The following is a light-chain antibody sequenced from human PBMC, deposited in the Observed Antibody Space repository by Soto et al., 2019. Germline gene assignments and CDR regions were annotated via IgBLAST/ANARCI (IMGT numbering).Light chain of an antibody. CDR2: DVS. Sequence: QSALTQIASVSGSPGQSITISCTGTSSDVGGYNYVSWYQHHPGKAPKLMIYDVSNRPPGVSNRFSGSKSGNMASLTTSGLQAEDEADYYCTSYADSSPVVFGGGTQLTVL. J-gene: IGLJ2*01. V-gene: IGLV2-14*01. CDR3: TSYADSSPVV. CDR1: SSDVGGYNY.